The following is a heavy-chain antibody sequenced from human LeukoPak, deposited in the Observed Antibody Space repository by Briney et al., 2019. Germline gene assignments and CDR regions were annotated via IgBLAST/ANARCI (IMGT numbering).Heavy chain of an antibody. Sequence: ASVKVSCKASGYTFTGYYMHWVRQAPGQGLEWMGWMNPNSGNTGYAQKFQGRVTMTRNTSISTAYMELSSLRSEDTAVYYCASGFGQSSVTNVDYWGQGTLVTVSS. V-gene: IGHV1-8*02. D-gene: IGHD4-17*01. CDR2: MNPNSGNT. J-gene: IGHJ4*02. CDR1: GYTFTGYY. CDR3: ASGFGQSSVTNVDY.